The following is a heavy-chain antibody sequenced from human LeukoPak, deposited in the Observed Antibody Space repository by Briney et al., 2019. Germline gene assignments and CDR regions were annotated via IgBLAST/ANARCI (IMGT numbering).Heavy chain of an antibody. CDR3: ARESSDYDLGWFDP. V-gene: IGHV3-7*03. D-gene: IGHD5-12*01. CDR1: GFTFSTYW. J-gene: IGHJ5*02. CDR2: IKQDGSEK. Sequence: PGGSLRLSCAASGFTFSTYWVSWVRQAPGKGLEWVANIKQDGSEKYYVDSVKGRFTISRDNAKNSLYLQMNSLRAEDTAVYYCARESSDYDLGWFDPWGQGTLVTVSS.